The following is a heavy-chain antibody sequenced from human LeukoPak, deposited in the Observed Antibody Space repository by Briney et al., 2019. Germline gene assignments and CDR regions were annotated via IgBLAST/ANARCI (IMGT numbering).Heavy chain of an antibody. J-gene: IGHJ4*02. D-gene: IGHD6-13*01. CDR1: GFTFSSYA. V-gene: IGHV3-23*01. CDR2: TSGSGITT. CDR3: ARISASSPSDH. Sequence: GGSLRLSCAPSGFTFSSYAMSWVRQAPGKGLEWVSSTSGSGITTYYGDSVKGRFTTSRDNSKNTLYLQMNSLRAEDTAVYYCARISASSPSDHWGQGTLVTVSS.